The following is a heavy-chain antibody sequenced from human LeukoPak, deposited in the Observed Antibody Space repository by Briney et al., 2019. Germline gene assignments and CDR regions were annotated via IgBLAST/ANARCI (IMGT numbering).Heavy chain of an antibody. CDR2: ISSSGSTI. J-gene: IGHJ5*02. D-gene: IGHD3-10*01. V-gene: IGHV3-11*04. CDR1: GFTFSDYY. CDR3: ARDRARGVGKSSWFDP. Sequence: GGSLRLSCAASGFTFSDYYVSWIRQAPGKGLEWVSYISSSGSTIYYADSVKGRFTISRDNAKNSLYLQMNSLRAEDTAVYYCARDRARGVGKSSWFDPWGQGTLVTVSS.